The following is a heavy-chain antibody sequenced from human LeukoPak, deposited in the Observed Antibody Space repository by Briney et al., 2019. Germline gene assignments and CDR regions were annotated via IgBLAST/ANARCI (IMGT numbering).Heavy chain of an antibody. J-gene: IGHJ4*02. CDR3: ARQGAAAGTNFDY. D-gene: IGHD6-13*01. CDR1: GGSFSGYY. V-gene: IGHV4-34*01. CDR2: INHSGST. Sequence: SETLSLTCAVYGGSFSGYYWSWIRQPPGKGLEWIGEINHSGSTNYNPSLKSRVTISVDTSKNQFSLKLSSVTAADTAVYYCARQGAAAGTNFDYWGQGTLVTVSS.